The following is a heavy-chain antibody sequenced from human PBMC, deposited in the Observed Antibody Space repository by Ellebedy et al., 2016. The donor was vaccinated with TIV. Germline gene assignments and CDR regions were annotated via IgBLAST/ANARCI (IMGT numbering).Heavy chain of an antibody. Sequence: AASVKVSCKASGYTFTRHPLNWVRQAPGRGLEWMGWINTNTGNTESVPGFTGRFVFSLDTSVGTAYLQISSLQAEDTAIYYCARDRYYGGNYRGIDYWGQGTLVTVSS. CDR1: GYTFTRHP. CDR3: ARDRYYGGNYRGIDY. V-gene: IGHV7-4-1*02. CDR2: INTNTGNT. J-gene: IGHJ4*02. D-gene: IGHD4-23*01.